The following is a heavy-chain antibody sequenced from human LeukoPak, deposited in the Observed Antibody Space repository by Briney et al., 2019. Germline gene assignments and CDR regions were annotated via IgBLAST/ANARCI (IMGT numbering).Heavy chain of an antibody. CDR3: ARGTMVRGATRWYFDY. J-gene: IGHJ4*02. Sequence: GASVKVSCKASGYTFTSYYMHWVRQAPGQGLEWMGIINPSGGSTSYAQKFQGRVTMTRDTSTSTVYMELSSLGSEDTAVYYCARGTMVRGATRWYFDYWGQGTLVTVSS. V-gene: IGHV1-46*01. CDR1: GYTFTSYY. D-gene: IGHD3-10*01. CDR2: INPSGGST.